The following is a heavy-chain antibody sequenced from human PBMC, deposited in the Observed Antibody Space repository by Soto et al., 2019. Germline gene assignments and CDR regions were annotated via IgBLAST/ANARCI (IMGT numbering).Heavy chain of an antibody. CDR2: ISYRGST. D-gene: IGHD3-3*01. V-gene: IGHV4-31*11. CDR1: GGSIRSVFYY. Sequence: TLALTFAVSGGSIRSVFYYWSWLRQLPGKGLEWLGYISYRGSTYSNPSLKSRVSLSLDTDQDTLSLKLASVSAADTAVYYCARMEAKGNLHEYFEYWGQGILVTVPQ. CDR3: ARMEAKGNLHEYFEY. J-gene: IGHJ4*02.